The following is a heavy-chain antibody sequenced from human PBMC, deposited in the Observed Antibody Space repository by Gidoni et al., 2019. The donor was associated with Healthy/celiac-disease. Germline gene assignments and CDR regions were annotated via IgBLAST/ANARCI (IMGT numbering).Heavy chain of an antibody. Sequence: QVQVVESGGGVVQPGRSLSLSCVASGFTFSTYGMHWVRPAPGKGLEWVAVIWNDGSNKYYAESVKGRFTISRDNSKNTLHLQMNSLRAEDTAMYYCARDNGGIVPAATMGVYGMDVWGQGTTVIVSS. CDR1: GFTFSTYG. CDR3: ARDNGGIVPAATMGVYGMDV. CDR2: IWNDGSNK. V-gene: IGHV3-33*01. J-gene: IGHJ6*02. D-gene: IGHD2-2*01.